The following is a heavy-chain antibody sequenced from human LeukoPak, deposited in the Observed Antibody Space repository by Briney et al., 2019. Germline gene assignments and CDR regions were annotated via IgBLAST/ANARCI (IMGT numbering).Heavy chain of an antibody. D-gene: IGHD3-22*01. J-gene: IGHJ3*02. V-gene: IGHV3-30*18. CDR3: AKDEGVYYDSSGPFGGDAFDI. Sequence: PGGSLRLSCAASGFTFSSYGMHWVRQAPGKGLEWVAVISYDGSNKYYADSVKGRFTISRDNSKNTLYLQMNSLRAEDTAVYYCAKDEGVYYDSSGPFGGDAFDIWGQGTMVTVSS. CDR1: GFTFSSYG. CDR2: ISYDGSNK.